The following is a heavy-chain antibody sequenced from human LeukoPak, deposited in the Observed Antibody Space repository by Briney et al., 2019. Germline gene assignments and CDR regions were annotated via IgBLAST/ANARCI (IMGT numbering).Heavy chain of an antibody. CDR1: GGSISSGSYY. CDR2: IYTSGST. D-gene: IGHD1-26*01. V-gene: IGHV4-61*02. CDR3: ARDSSGSYFDAFDI. J-gene: IGHJ3*02. Sequence: SQTLSLTCTVSGGSISSGSYYWSWIRQPAGKGLEWIGRIYTSGSTNYNPSLKSRVTISVDTSENQFSLKLSSVTAADTAVYYCARDSSGSYFDAFDIWGQGTMVTVSS.